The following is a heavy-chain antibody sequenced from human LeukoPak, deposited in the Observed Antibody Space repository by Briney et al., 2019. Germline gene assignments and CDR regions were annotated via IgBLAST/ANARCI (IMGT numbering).Heavy chain of an antibody. CDR3: ARHQVGFGVWPY. D-gene: IGHD1-26*01. CDR2: IYYSGST. V-gene: IGHV4-31*03. J-gene: IGHJ4*02. Sequence: KTSQTLSLTCTVSGGSISSGGYYWSWIRQHPGKGLEWIGYIYYSGSTNYNPSLRSRVTISVDTSGNQFSLRLSSVTAADTAVYYCARHQVGFGVWPYWGQGTLVTVSS. CDR1: GGSISSGGYY.